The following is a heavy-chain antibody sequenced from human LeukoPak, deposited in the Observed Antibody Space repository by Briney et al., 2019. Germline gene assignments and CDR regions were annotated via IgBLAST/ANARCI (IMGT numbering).Heavy chain of an antibody. D-gene: IGHD3-3*01. CDR1: GFTFSSYA. J-gene: IGHJ4*02. V-gene: IGHV3-23*01. Sequence: GGSLRLSCAASGFTFSSYAMSWVRQAPGKGLEWVSAISGSGGSTYYADSVKGRFTISRDNSKNTLYLQMNSLRAEDTAVYYCATDKGSSITIFGVVIAPFDYWGQGTLVTVSS. CDR3: ATDKGSSITIFGVVIAPFDY. CDR2: ISGSGGST.